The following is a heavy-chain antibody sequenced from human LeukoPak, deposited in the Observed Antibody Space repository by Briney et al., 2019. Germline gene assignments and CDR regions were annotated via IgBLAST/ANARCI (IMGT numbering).Heavy chain of an antibody. Sequence: SETLSLTCAVYGGSFSGYYWSWIRQPPGKGLEWIGEINHSGSTNYNPSLKSRVTISVDTSKNQFSLKLSSVTAADTAVYYCARTNSGSYYDWGQGTLVTVSS. CDR3: ARTNSGSYYD. J-gene: IGHJ4*02. CDR1: GGSFSGYY. D-gene: IGHD1-26*01. CDR2: INHSGST. V-gene: IGHV4-34*01.